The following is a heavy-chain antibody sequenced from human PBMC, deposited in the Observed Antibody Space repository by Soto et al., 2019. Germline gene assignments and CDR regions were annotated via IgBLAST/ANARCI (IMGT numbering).Heavy chain of an antibody. CDR2: INPSGGST. CDR3: ARDDFYDSSGPSCDY. J-gene: IGHJ4*02. V-gene: IGHV1-46*01. Sequence: QVQLVQSGAEVKKPGASVKVSCKASGYTFTKYYIHWVRQAPGQGLEWLGIINPSGGSTNYAQKLQGRATMTRDTSTSTVYRELSSLRSEDTAVYYCARDDFYDSSGPSCDYWGQGTLVTVSS. D-gene: IGHD3-22*01. CDR1: GYTFTKYY.